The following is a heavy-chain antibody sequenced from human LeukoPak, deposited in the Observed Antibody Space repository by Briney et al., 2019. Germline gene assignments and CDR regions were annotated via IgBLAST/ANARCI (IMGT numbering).Heavy chain of an antibody. J-gene: IGHJ4*02. D-gene: IGHD6-13*01. CDR2: IYYSGST. CDR3: ARGQAAAGNRGIDY. CDR1: GGSISSGGYY. V-gene: IGHV4-31*03. Sequence: TSSQTLSLTCTVSGGSISSGGYYWSWIRQHPGKGLEWIGYIYYSGSTYYNPSLKSRVTISVDTSKNQFSLKLSSVTAADTAVYYCARGQAAAGNRGIDYWGRGTLVTVSS.